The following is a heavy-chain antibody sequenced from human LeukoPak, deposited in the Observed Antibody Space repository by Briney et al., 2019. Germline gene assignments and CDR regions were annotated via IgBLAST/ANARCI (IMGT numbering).Heavy chain of an antibody. Sequence: GGSLRLSCAASGFTFSRYSMNWVRQAPGKGLEWVSSISSSSSYIYYADSVKGRFTISRDNTKNSLYLQMNSLRAEDTAVYYCARDSPYGTAGYWGQGTLVTVSS. CDR3: ARDSPYGTAGY. CDR1: GFTFSRYS. D-gene: IGHD2-8*02. CDR2: ISSSSSYI. V-gene: IGHV3-21*01. J-gene: IGHJ4*02.